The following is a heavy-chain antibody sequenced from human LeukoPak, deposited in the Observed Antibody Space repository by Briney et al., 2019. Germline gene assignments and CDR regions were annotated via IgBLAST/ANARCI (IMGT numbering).Heavy chain of an antibody. J-gene: IGHJ4*02. CDR3: ATSDILTGYTVDY. V-gene: IGHV1-24*01. Sequence: GASVKVSCKVSGYTLTELSMHWVRQAPGKGLEWMGAIDPEDGETIYAQKFQGRVTMTEDTSTDTAYMELSSLRSEDTAVYYCATSDILTGYTVDYLGQGTLVTVSS. CDR1: GYTLTELS. CDR2: IDPEDGET. D-gene: IGHD3-9*01.